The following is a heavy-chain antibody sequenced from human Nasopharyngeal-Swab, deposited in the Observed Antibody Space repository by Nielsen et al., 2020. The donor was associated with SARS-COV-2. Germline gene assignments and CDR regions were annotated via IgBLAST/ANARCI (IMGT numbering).Heavy chain of an antibody. V-gene: IGHV1-69*01. J-gene: IGHJ4*02. CDR2: MNPGSGFK. Sequence: WVRQAPGQGLEWMGCMNPGSGFKDYAQKFQGRVTITADESTSTAYMELSSLRSEDTAVYYCARDPADCSGGSCEARWGQGTLVTVSS. CDR3: ARDPADCSGGSCEAR. D-gene: IGHD2-15*01.